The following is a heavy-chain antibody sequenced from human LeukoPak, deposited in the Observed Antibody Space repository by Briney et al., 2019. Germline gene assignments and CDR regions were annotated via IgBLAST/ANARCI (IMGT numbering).Heavy chain of an antibody. J-gene: IGHJ5*02. CDR3: ASLDTAKQPLANH. CDR1: GLTVSNHW. D-gene: IGHD5-18*01. CDR2: IREERGQE. V-gene: IGHV3-7*03. Sequence: GGSLRLSCVASGLTVSNHWMSWVRQAPGKGLEWVANIREERGQEYYVDSVKGRFTISKNSAKNSLYLQMNTLRVENTAMYYCASLDTAKQPLANHWGQGTLVTVSS.